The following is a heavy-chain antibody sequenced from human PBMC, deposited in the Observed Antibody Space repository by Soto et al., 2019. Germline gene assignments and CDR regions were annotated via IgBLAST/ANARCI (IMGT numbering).Heavy chain of an antibody. CDR3: ARLGADGNFDY. CDR2: IFPGDSET. CDR1: GYIFTSYW. V-gene: IGHV5-51*01. Sequence: RGASLTISCNGSGYIFTSYWIVWVRQMPGKGVEWMGIIFPGDSETTSSPSFQGQVTISADKSISTAYLQWSSLKASVTAMYYCARLGADGNFDYWGQGTLVTVSS. J-gene: IGHJ4*02. D-gene: IGHD3-16*01.